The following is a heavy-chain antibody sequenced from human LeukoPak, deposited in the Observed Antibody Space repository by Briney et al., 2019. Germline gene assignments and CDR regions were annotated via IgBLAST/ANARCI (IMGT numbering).Heavy chain of an antibody. J-gene: IGHJ4*02. Sequence: GGSLRLSCAASGFTFSSYEMNWVRQAPGKGLEWVSYISSSGSTIYYADSVKGRFTISRDNAKNSLYLQMNSLRDEDTAVYYCASDVERTGGTYYYGSGSPRGWGQGTLVTVSS. CDR1: GFTFSSYE. CDR3: ASDVERTGGTYYYGSGSPRG. V-gene: IGHV3-48*03. D-gene: IGHD3-10*01. CDR2: ISSSGSTI.